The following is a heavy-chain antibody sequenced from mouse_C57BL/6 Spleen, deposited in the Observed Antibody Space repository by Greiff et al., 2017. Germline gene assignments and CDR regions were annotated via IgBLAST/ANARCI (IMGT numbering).Heavy chain of an antibody. CDR2: IHPNSGST. Sequence: QVQLKQPGAELVKPGASVKLSCKASGYTFTSYWMHWVKQRPGQGLEWIGMIHPNSGSTNYNEKFKSKATLTVDKSSSTAYMQLSSLTSEDSAVYYSASGYDYDPYDFGYRGHGATLSVST. D-gene: IGHD2-4*01. J-gene: IGHJ2*01. CDR1: GYTFTSYW. CDR3: ASGYDYDPYDFGY. V-gene: IGHV1-64*01.